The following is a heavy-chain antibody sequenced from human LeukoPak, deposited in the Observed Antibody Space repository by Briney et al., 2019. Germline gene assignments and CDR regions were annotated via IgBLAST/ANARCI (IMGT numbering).Heavy chain of an antibody. Sequence: SXXLSLTCTVSGGSISSYYWSWIRQPPGKGLEWIGYIYYSGSTNYNPSLKSRVTISVDTSKNQFSLKLSSVTAADTAVYYCARGSQLWLPFDYWGQGTLVTVSS. V-gene: IGHV4-59*01. CDR2: IYYSGST. CDR1: GGSISSYY. CDR3: ARGSQLWLPFDY. D-gene: IGHD5-18*01. J-gene: IGHJ4*02.